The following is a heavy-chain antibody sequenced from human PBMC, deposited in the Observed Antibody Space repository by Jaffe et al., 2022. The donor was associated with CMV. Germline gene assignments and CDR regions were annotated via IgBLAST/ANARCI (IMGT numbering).Heavy chain of an antibody. CDR2: INHSGST. Sequence: QVQLQQWGAGLLKPSETLSLTCAVYGGSFSGYYWSWIRQPPGKGLEWIGEINHSGSTNYNPSLKSRVTISVDTSKNQFSLKLSSVTAADTAVYYCATVLSFRGGAGLAAAGLYYFDYWGQGTLVTVSS. V-gene: IGHV4-34*01. CDR1: GGSFSGYY. J-gene: IGHJ4*02. CDR3: ATVLSFRGGAGLAAAGLYYFDY. D-gene: IGHD6-13*01.